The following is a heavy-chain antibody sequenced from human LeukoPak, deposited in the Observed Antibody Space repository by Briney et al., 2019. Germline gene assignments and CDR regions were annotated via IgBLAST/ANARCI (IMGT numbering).Heavy chain of an antibody. J-gene: IGHJ4*02. Sequence: PGGSLRLSCAASGFTFSNYAMSWVRQAPGKGLEWVSSISGSGGSTYYADSVKGRFTISRDNSKNTLFLQMNSLRAEDTAVYYCAKDPYYYDTSGYYGDYWGQGTLVTVSS. D-gene: IGHD3-22*01. CDR1: GFTFSNYA. V-gene: IGHV3-23*01. CDR2: ISGSGGST. CDR3: AKDPYYYDTSGYYGDY.